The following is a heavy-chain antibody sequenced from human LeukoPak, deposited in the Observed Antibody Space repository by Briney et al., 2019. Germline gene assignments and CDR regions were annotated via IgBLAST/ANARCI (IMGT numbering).Heavy chain of an antibody. D-gene: IGHD1-26*01. CDR2: INPNSGGT. CDR3: AREGIVGATSAFDI. V-gene: IGHV1-2*02. CDR1: GYTFTGYY. J-gene: IGHJ3*02. Sequence: ASVKVSCKASGYTFTGYYMHWVRQAPGQGLEWMGWINPNSGGTNYAQKFQGRVTMTRDTSISTAYMELSRLRSDDTAVYYCAREGIVGATSAFDIWGQGTMVTVSS.